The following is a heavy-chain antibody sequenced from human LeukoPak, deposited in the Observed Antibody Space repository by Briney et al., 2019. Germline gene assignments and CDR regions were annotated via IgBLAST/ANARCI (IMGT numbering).Heavy chain of an antibody. J-gene: IGHJ6*02. Sequence: SETLSLTCTVSGYSISSGYYWGWIRQPPGKGLEWIGIIYHGGNSYYNPSLKSRVTISVDTSKNQFSLKLSSVTAADTAVYYCARVPPRHHYYYYGMDVWGQGTTVTVSS. CDR2: IYHGGNS. V-gene: IGHV4-38-2*02. CDR3: ARVPPRHHYYYYGMDV. CDR1: GYSISSGYY.